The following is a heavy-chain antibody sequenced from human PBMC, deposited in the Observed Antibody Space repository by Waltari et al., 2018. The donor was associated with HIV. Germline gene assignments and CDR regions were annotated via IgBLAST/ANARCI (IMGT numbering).Heavy chain of an antibody. CDR2: AHHTGAS. D-gene: IGHD2-8*01. J-gene: IGHJ3*02. V-gene: IGHV4-59*02. CDR1: GVSVPSYY. Sequence: QVRLQESGPGLVKPSETLSLTCTVSGVSVPSYYWNWIRQSPEKGLEWIGYAHHTGASKCNPPLRSRVSMSVDTSKNEITLSLTSATAADTAVYYCARWCDTNCHTFDIWGQGTSVTVSS. CDR3: ARWCDTNCHTFDI.